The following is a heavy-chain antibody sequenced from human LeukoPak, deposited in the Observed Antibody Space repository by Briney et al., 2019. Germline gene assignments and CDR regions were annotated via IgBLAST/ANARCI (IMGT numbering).Heavy chain of an antibody. Sequence: GGSLRLSCAASGFSVSSNYMSWVRQAPGKGLEWVSVIYSGGTTYYADSVKGRFAISTDNSKNTLYLQMNGLRVEDTAVYFCAARKVRGVWFYLDYWGQGTLVTVSS. D-gene: IGHD3-10*01. V-gene: IGHV3-53*01. CDR2: IYSGGTT. J-gene: IGHJ4*02. CDR1: GFSVSSNY. CDR3: AARKVRGVWFYLDY.